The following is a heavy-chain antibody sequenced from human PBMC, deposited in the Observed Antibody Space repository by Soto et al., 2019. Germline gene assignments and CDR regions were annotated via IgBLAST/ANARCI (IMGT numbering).Heavy chain of an antibody. CDR1: GFTFSGYW. CDR2: VNSDGGMT. J-gene: IGHJ4*02. CDR3: ARGKDQRNTQTYSYFDS. D-gene: IGHD5-18*01. Sequence: EVQLVQSGGGLVKPGGSVSLSWAASGFTFSGYWIHWVRQVPGKGLVWFSGVNSDGGMTAYADSLKGRFTISRDNAKNTLYLQMNSLKADDTAVYYCARGKDQRNTQTYSYFDSWGQGTQVAVSS. V-gene: IGHV3-74*01.